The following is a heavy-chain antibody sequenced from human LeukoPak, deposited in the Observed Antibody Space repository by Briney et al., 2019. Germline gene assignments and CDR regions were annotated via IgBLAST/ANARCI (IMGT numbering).Heavy chain of an antibody. CDR2: IRNKANRHTT. J-gene: IGHJ4*02. Sequence: GGSLRLSCAASGFTFSDHYMDWVRQAPGQGLEWLGRIRNKANRHTTAYAASVTGRFTISRDDSKNSLYLQMSSLKAEDTAVYYCARGPSRSGESSPFDLWGQGTRVPVSS. D-gene: IGHD2-15*01. V-gene: IGHV3-72*01. CDR3: ARGPSRSGESSPFDL. CDR1: GFTFSDHY.